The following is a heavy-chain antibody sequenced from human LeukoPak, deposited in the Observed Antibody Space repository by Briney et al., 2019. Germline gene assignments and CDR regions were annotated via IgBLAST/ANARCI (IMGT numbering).Heavy chain of an antibody. V-gene: IGHV3-74*01. CDR3: ARACAGCWWLDP. J-gene: IGHJ5*02. Sequence: PGGSLRLSCAASGFSFSNYWIHWIRQAQGKGLVWVSRISSGVISTNYADPVKGRFTISRDNAKNTVYLQMNSLRVEDTAVYYCARACAGCWWLDPWGQGTLVTVSS. CDR1: GFSFSNYW. CDR2: ISSGVIST. D-gene: IGHD2-15*01.